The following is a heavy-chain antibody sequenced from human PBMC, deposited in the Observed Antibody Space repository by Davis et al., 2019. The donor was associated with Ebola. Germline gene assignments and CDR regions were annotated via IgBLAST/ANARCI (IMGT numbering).Heavy chain of an antibody. D-gene: IGHD6-13*01. Sequence: ESLKIPCAASGFTFSSYSMTWVRQAPGKGLEWVSAISGSGGSTYYADSVKGRFTISRDNSKHTLYLQMNSLRAEDTAVYYCVKGVWQQYFDYWGQGTLVTVSS. CDR1: GFTFSSYS. V-gene: IGHV3-23*01. CDR3: VKGVWQQYFDY. J-gene: IGHJ4*02. CDR2: ISGSGGST.